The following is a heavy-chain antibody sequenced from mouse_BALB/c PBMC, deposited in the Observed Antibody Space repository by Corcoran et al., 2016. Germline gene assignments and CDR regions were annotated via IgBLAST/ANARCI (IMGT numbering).Heavy chain of an antibody. V-gene: IGHV14-3*02. J-gene: IGHJ3*01. CDR1: GFKIKDKY. CDR2: IDPANGNT. Sequence: EVQLQQSGTELVKPGASVKLSCTASGFKIKDKYMLWVKQRPEQVLEWIGMIDPANGNTKYDPKLQGKATLTADTSSNTAYLQISSMTSEETAAYYCARDRYDGFSYWGQGTLVTVYA. D-gene: IGHD2-14*01. CDR3: ARDRYDGFSY.